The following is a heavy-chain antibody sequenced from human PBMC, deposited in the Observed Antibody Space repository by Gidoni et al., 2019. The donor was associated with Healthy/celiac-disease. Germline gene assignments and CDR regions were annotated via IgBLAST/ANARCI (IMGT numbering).Heavy chain of an antibody. Sequence: QVQLVQSGAEVQNPGSSVKVSCKASGGTFSSYAISWVRQAPGQGLEWMGGIIPIFGTANYAQKFQGRVTITADESTSTAYMELSSLRSEDTAVYYCARTRAYCSSTSCYNIRSLYYYYYMDVWGKGTTVTVSS. CDR3: ARTRAYCSSTSCYNIRSLYYYYYMDV. D-gene: IGHD2-2*01. J-gene: IGHJ6*03. CDR2: IIPIFGTA. V-gene: IGHV1-69*01. CDR1: GGTFSSYA.